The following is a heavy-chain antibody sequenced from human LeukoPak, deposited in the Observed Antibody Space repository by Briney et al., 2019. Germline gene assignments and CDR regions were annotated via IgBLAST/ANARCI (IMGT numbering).Heavy chain of an antibody. V-gene: IGHV3-48*02. CDR1: GFTFSSYS. D-gene: IGHD2-2*01. CDR3: ARDESSSYGMDV. Sequence: GGSLRLSCAASGFTFSSYSMNWVRQAPGKGLEWVSYISSISSTIYYADSVKGRFTISRDNAQNSLYLQMNSLRDEDTAVYYCARDESSSYGMDVWGQGTTVTVSS. CDR2: ISSISSTI. J-gene: IGHJ6*02.